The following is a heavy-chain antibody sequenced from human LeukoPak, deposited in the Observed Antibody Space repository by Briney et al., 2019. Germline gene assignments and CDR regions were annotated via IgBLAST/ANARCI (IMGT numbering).Heavy chain of an antibody. CDR1: GGTFSSYA. D-gene: IGHD2-2*01. CDR2: IIPIFGTA. CDR3: ASSPRIVVVPAAIGGVGAFYYYGMDV. J-gene: IGHJ6*02. V-gene: IGHV1-69*13. Sequence: GASVKVSCKASGGTFSSYAISWVRQAPGQGLEWMGGIIPIFGTANYAQKFQGRVTITADESTSTAYMELSSLRSEDTAAYYCASSPRIVVVPAAIGGVGAFYYYGMDVWGQGTTVTVSS.